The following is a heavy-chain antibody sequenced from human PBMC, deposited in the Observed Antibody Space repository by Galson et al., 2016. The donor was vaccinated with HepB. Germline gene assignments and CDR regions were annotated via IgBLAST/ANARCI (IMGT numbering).Heavy chain of an antibody. D-gene: IGHD6-13*01. CDR2: IYSGGAT. Sequence: SLRLSCAASGISVSNNYTIWVRQAPGKGLEWVSSIYSGGATHYADSVKGRFTISRDSSKNILYLQMNSLRAEDTAVYFCARDPNAAATGTWGWGQGTLVTVSS. V-gene: IGHV3-53*01. CDR3: ARDPNAAATGTWG. J-gene: IGHJ4*02. CDR1: GISVSNNY.